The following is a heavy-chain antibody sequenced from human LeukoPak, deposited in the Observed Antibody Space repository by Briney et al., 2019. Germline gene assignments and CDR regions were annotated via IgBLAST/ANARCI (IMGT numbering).Heavy chain of an antibody. V-gene: IGHV3-7*01. CDR2: MKQDGREK. CDR3: ARDPFYCSSTSCHPYHYMDV. J-gene: IGHJ6*03. CDR1: GFIFSNYW. D-gene: IGHD2-2*01. Sequence: PGGSLRLSCVASGFIFSNYWMSWVRQVPGKGLEWVANMKQDGREKYLVDSVKGRFTISRDNAKNSLYLQMNSLRAEDTAVYYCARDPFYCSSTSCHPYHYMDVWGKGTTVTISS.